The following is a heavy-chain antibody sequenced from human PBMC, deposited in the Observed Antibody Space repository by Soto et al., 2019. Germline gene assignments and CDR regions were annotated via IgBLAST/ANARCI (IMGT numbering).Heavy chain of an antibody. Sequence: EVQLVESGGGLVQPGGSLRLSCAASGFTFSSYWMSWVRQAPGKGLEWVANIKQDGSEKYYVDSVKGRFTISRDNAKNSLYLQMNSLRAEDTAVYYCARDREYYDILTGYYNVSYYYYYMDVWGKGTTVTVSS. CDR1: GFTFSSYW. CDR3: ARDREYYDILTGYYNVSYYYYYMDV. J-gene: IGHJ6*03. V-gene: IGHV3-7*01. D-gene: IGHD3-9*01. CDR2: IKQDGSEK.